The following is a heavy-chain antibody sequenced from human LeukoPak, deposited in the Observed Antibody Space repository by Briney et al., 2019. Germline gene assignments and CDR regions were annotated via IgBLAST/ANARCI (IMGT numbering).Heavy chain of an antibody. V-gene: IGHV1-3*03. J-gene: IGHJ6*03. CDR1: GYTFTSYA. D-gene: IGHD2-2*01. CDR2: INAGNGNT. Sequence: ASVKVSCKASGYTFTSYAMHWVRQAPEQRLEWMGWINAGNGNTKYSQEFQGRVTITRDTSASTAYMELSSLRSEDMAVYYCARGGPAAMFSPYYYYMDVWGKGTTVTISS. CDR3: ARGGPAAMFSPYYYYMDV.